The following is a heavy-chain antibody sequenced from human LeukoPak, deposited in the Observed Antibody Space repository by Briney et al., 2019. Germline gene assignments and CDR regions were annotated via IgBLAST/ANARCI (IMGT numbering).Heavy chain of an antibody. CDR3: SNTYCYDSRGYTTYNY. CDR2: ICGSGCST. Sequence: GGSLRLSCAASGFTFSSYALSWVRQAPGKGLEWVSAICGSGCSTYYADSVKGRFTIPRDNSKHTLNLQLNSLRAEDPAVHLCSNTYCYDSRGYTTYNYRGQGTLVTVSS. V-gene: IGHV3-23*01. D-gene: IGHD3-22*01. J-gene: IGHJ4*02. CDR1: GFTFSSYA.